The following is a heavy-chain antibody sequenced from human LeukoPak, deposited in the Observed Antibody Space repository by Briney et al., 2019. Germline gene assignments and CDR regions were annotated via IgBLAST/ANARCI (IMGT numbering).Heavy chain of an antibody. Sequence: GGSLRLSCAASGITVSSYSMSWVRQAPEMGLEWVSVLYSGGTTYYADSVKGRFTISRDNSKNTLYLQMDSLRAEDTAVYYCAREPGTDYRKYYFDYWGQGTLVTVSP. J-gene: IGHJ4*02. CDR3: AREPGTDYRKYYFDY. CDR1: GITVSSYS. CDR2: LYSGGTT. D-gene: IGHD1-14*01. V-gene: IGHV3-53*01.